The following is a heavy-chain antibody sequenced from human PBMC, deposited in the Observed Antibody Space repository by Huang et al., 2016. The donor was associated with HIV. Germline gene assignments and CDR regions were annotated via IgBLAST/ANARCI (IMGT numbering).Heavy chain of an antibody. CDR2: ISGSSNHI. D-gene: IGHD2-2*01. CDR3: ATAPIMPDYLDH. Sequence: EMQLVESGGGLVKPGGSLRLTCSASKTISGYKRHWVRQAPGKGREGVSSISGSSNHIHYADSLKGRFSISRDNGKKSLYLQMNSLRVEDTAIYYCATAPIMPDYLDHWGQGALVTVSS. CDR1: KTISGYK. V-gene: IGHV3-21*01. J-gene: IGHJ4*02.